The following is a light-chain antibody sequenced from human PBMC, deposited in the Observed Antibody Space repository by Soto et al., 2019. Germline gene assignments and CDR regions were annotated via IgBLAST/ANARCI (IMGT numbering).Light chain of an antibody. CDR1: SNDIGGYNY. CDR3: STYSSASTRRL. CDR2: DVT. V-gene: IGLV2-14*03. Sequence: QSVLTQPASVSGSPGQSITIPCTGTSNDIGGYNYVSWYQQFPAKAPKLIIYDVTNRPSGVSFRFSGSKSGNTASLTISGLQAEDGAGYHCSTYSSASTRRLFGAGTKVTVL. J-gene: IGLJ1*01.